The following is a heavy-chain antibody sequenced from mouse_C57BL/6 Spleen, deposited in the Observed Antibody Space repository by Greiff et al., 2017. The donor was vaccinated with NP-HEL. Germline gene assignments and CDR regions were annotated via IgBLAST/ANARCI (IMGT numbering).Heavy chain of an antibody. D-gene: IGHD4-1*01. CDR3: AAGTAWFAY. V-gene: IGHV1-54*01. CDR1: GYAFTNYL. J-gene: IGHJ3*01. CDR2: INPGSGGT. Sequence: QVQLKESGAELVRPGTSVKVSCKASGYAFTNYLIEWVKQRPGQGLEWIGVINPGSGGTNYNEKFKGKATLTADKSSSTAYMQLSSLTSEDSAVYFCAAGTAWFAYWGQGTLVTVSA.